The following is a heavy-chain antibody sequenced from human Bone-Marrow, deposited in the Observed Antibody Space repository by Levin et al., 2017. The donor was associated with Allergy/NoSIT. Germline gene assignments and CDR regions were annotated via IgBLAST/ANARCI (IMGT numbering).Heavy chain of an antibody. D-gene: IGHD6-19*01. CDR2: IYYTGST. Sequence: KGLEWIGDIYYTGSTRYNPSLKSRVTILLDTSKNQFSLRLTSVTAADTAVYYCARDIRFSSGYYFDYWGQGTLVTVSS. V-gene: IGHV4-59*01. J-gene: IGHJ4*02. CDR3: ARDIRFSSGYYFDY.